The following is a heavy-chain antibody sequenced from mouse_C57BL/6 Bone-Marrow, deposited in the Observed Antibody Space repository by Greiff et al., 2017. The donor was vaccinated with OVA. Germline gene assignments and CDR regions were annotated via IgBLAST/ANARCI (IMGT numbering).Heavy chain of an antibody. CDR3: TRDYSNYGPYWYFDV. V-gene: IGHV6-6*01. D-gene: IGHD2-5*01. CDR1: GFTFSDAW. Sequence: EVKLEESGGGLVQPGGSMKLSCAASGFTFSDAWMDWVRQSPEKGLEWVAEIRNKANNHATYYAESVKGRFTISRDDSKSSVYLQMNSLRAEDTGIYYCTRDYSNYGPYWYFDVWGTGTTVTVSS. J-gene: IGHJ1*03. CDR2: IRNKANNHAT.